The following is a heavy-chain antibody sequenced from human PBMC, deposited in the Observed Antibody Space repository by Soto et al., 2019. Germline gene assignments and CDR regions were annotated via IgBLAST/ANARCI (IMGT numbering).Heavy chain of an antibody. CDR2: ISYTGST. CDR3: ARHYPIGNNWNYFDY. V-gene: IGHV4-59*08. J-gene: IGHJ4*02. D-gene: IGHD1-1*01. Sequence: QVQLQESGPGLVKPSETLSLTCSVSGGSINSYYWGWIRQPPGKGLEWIGYISYTGSTDYSPSLKSRVTISVDTSKNQFSLKVRSVTAADTAMYFCARHYPIGNNWNYFDYWGRGTLVTVSS. CDR1: GGSINSYY.